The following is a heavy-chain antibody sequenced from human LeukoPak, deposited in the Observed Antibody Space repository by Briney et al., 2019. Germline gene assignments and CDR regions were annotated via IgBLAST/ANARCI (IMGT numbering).Heavy chain of an antibody. D-gene: IGHD1-1*01. CDR3: ARGGKGNYYYYFGMDV. CDR1: GFTFSDYS. V-gene: IGHV3-48*04. CDR2: ISSRSTTT. Sequence: PGGSLRLSCAASGFTFSDYSLYSMNWVRQAPGKGLEWLSYISSRSTTTYYADSVKGRFTISSDNAKNLLYLQMNNLSLEDTAVYYCARGGKGNYYYYFGMDVWGQGTTVTVSS. J-gene: IGHJ6*02.